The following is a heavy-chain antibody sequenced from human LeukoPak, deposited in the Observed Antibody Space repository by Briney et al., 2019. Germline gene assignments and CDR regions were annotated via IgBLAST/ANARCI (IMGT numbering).Heavy chain of an antibody. CDR3: AKGGKYSGSYWIDY. Sequence: PGRCLRLSCAAAGSSFGSYAMSSVSQDPGKGLEWLLAISGSGGSTYYAGSVKGRFTISRDNSKNTLYLQMNSLRADDTAVYYCAKGGKYSGSYWIDYWGQGTLVTVSS. V-gene: IGHV3-23*01. D-gene: IGHD1-26*01. CDR1: GSSFGSYA. CDR2: ISGSGGST. J-gene: IGHJ4*02.